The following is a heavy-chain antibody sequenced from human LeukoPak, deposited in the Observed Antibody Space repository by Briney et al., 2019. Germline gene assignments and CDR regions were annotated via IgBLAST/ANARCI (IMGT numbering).Heavy chain of an antibody. D-gene: IGHD3-16*02. J-gene: IGHJ4*02. CDR1: GFPFNAYN. Sequence: PGGSLRLSCAAPGFPFNAYNIHWIRQAPGRGLEWVSFIRSDETEIHYADFAKGRFTISRDKSKNSLYLQMNSLRPDDTAVYYCAKDGGRYRFDYWGQGTMVTVSS. CDR2: IRSDETEI. CDR3: AKDGGRYRFDY. V-gene: IGHV3-30*02.